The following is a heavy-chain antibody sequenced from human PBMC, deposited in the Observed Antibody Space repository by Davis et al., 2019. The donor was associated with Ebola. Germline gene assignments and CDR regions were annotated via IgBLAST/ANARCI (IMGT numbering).Heavy chain of an antibody. CDR3: ARGSNVPDH. CDR1: GYTFTSED. CDR2: MAPKSGNT. Sequence: ASVKVSCKTSGYTFTSEDINWVRQATGQGLEWLGWMAPKSGNTGYAKKFQGRVTMTRDTSISTAYMELTNLRSEDTAVYYCARGSNVPDHWGQGTRVTVSS. J-gene: IGHJ4*02. V-gene: IGHV1-8*01.